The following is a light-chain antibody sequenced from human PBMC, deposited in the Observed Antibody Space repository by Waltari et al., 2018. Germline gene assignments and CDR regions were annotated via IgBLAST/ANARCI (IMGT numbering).Light chain of an antibody. CDR1: QGIISY. CDR3: QQLKSYPRT. Sequence: DIQFTQSPSFLSASVGDRVTITCRASQGIISYLAPYQQKPGKAPKVLTYGASTLQRGVPSRFSGSGSGAEFTLTISSLQPEDFATYYCQQLKSYPRTVGQGTKLEIK. CDR2: GAS. J-gene: IGKJ2*02. V-gene: IGKV1-9*01.